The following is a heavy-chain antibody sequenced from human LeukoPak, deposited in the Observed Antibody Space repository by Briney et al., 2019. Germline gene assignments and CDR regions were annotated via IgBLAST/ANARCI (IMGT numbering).Heavy chain of an antibody. CDR1: GGSFSGYY. D-gene: IGHD1-26*01. Sequence: SETLSLTCAVYGGSFSGYYWSWIRQPPGKGLEWIGEINHSGSTNYNPSLKSRVTISVDTSKNQFSLKLTSVTAADTAVYYCASTEGGSYFFDYWGQGTLVTVSS. CDR2: INHSGST. CDR3: ASTEGGSYFFDY. J-gene: IGHJ4*02. V-gene: IGHV4-34*01.